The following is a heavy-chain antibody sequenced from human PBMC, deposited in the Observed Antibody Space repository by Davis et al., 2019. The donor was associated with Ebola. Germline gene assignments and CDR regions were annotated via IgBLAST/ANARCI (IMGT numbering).Heavy chain of an antibody. Sequence: LSLTCAASGFTFSTYSMNWVRQAPGKGLEWVSYISSGSSTIYYADSVKGRFTISRDNAKNSLYLQMNSLRDEDTAVYYCASHYSSGWYYWFDPWGQGTLVTVSS. CDR3: ASHYSSGWYYWFDP. CDR1: GFTFSTYS. D-gene: IGHD6-19*01. V-gene: IGHV3-48*02. CDR2: ISSGSSTI. J-gene: IGHJ5*02.